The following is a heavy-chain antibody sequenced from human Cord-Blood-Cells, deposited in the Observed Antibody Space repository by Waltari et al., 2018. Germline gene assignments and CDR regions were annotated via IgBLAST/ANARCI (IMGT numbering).Heavy chain of an antibody. CDR2: ISSSSYI. D-gene: IGHD7-27*01. CDR1: GFTFSSYS. V-gene: IGHV3-21*01. CDR3: AREGRWGEVFDY. Sequence: EVQLVESGGGLVKPGGSLRLSCAASGFTFSSYSMNWVRQAPGKGLEWVSSISSSSYIYYADSVKGRVTISRDNAKNSLYLQMNSLRAEDTAVYYCAREGRWGEVFDYWGQGTLVTVSS. J-gene: IGHJ4*02.